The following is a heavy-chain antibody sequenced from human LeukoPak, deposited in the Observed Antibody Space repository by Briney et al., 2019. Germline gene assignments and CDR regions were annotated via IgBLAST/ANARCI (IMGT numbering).Heavy chain of an antibody. CDR3: AKATCSGASCFSNSRDAFDV. CDR2: IWYDGSNK. D-gene: IGHD2-15*01. V-gene: IGHV3-33*06. CDR1: GIIFSDFG. Sequence: GGSLRLSCAASGIIFSDFGMHWVRQAPGKGLEWMAIIWYDGSNKYYADSVKGRFTISRDNSQNTMYLQMNSLRAEDSAVYYCAKATCSGASCFSNSRDAFDVWGQGTMVIVSS. J-gene: IGHJ3*01.